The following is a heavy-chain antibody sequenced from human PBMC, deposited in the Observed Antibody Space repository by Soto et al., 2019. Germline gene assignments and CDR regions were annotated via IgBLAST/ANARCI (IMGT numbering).Heavy chain of an antibody. V-gene: IGHV5-51*01. CDR1: GYSFTTYW. CDR2: IYPGDSDT. CDR3: ARTTYYYDSSGYDFDY. J-gene: IGHJ4*02. D-gene: IGHD3-22*01. Sequence: GESLKISCKGSGYSFTTYWIGWVRQMPGKGLEWMGIIYPGDSDTRYSPSFQGQVTISVDKSISTAYLQWSSLKASDTAMYYCARTTYYYDSSGYDFDYWGQGTLVTVSS.